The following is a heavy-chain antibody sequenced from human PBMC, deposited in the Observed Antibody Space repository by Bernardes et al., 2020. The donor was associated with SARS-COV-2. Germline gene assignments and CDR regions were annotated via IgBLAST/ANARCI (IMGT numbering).Heavy chain of an antibody. CDR3: ARGAGWEGMDV. CDR2: IKQDGSEK. V-gene: IGHV3-7*04. CDR1: KFTFSSYW. D-gene: IGHD1-26*01. J-gene: IGHJ6*02. Sequence: GSLRLSCSAAKFTFSSYWMSWVRQAPGKGLEWVANIKQDGSEKYYVDSVKGRFTISRDNAKNTLYLQMNSLRAEDTAADYCARGAGWEGMDVWGQGTTVTVSS.